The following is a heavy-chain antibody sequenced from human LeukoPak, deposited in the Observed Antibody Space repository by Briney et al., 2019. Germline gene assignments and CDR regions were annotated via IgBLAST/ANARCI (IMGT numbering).Heavy chain of an antibody. CDR2: ISSSSSYI. V-gene: IGHV3-21*01. D-gene: IGHD6-25*01. CDR1: GFTFSSYS. CDR3: ARGQRRTYYYYYYMDV. J-gene: IGHJ6*03. Sequence: GGSLRLSCAASGFTFSSYSMNWVRQAPGKGLEWVSSISSSSSYIYYADSVKGRFTISRDNAKNSLYLQMNSLRAEDTAVYYCARGQRRTYYYYYYMDVWGKGTTVTISS.